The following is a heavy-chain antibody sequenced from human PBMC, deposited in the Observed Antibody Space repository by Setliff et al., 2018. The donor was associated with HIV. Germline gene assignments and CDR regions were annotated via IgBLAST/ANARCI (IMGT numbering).Heavy chain of an antibody. CDR3: ASLPPLYDSSGYYFDY. CDR2: IYYSGST. J-gene: IGHJ4*02. D-gene: IGHD3-22*01. CDR1: GDSISSSSYY. Sequence: SETLSLTCSVSGDSISSSSYYWGWIRQPPGKGLEWIGSIYYSGSTYYNPSLNSRVTISVDASKNQFSLKLSSVTAADTSVYSCASLPPLYDSSGYYFDYWGQGTLVTVSS. V-gene: IGHV4-39*01.